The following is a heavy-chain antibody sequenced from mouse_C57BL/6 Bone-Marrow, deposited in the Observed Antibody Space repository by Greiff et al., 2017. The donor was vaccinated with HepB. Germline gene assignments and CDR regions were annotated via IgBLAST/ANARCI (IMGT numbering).Heavy chain of an antibody. CDR2: IYPRDGST. CDR3: ATAVYTTVVSTPYRYFYV. V-gene: IGHV1-78*01. D-gene: IGHD1-1*01. J-gene: IGHJ1*03. Sequence: VQLQQSDAELVKPGASVKISCKVSGYTFTDHTIHWMKQRPEQGLEWIGYIYPRDGSTKYNEKFKGKATLTADKSSSTAYMQLNSLTSEDSEVYFCATAVYTTVVSTPYRYFYVWGTGTTVTVSS. CDR1: GYTFTDHT.